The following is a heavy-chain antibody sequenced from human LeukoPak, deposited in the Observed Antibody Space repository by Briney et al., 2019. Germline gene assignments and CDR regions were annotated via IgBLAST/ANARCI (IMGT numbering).Heavy chain of an antibody. J-gene: IGHJ5*02. CDR2: IWYDGSNK. CDR1: GFTFSSYG. V-gene: IGHV3-33*01. Sequence: GSLRLSCAASGFTFSSYGMHWVRQAPGKGLEWVAVIWYDGSNKYYADSVKGRFTISRDNSKNTLYLQMNSLRAEDTAVYYCARDSAMVTGWFDPWGQGTLVTVSS. CDR3: ARDSAMVTGWFDP. D-gene: IGHD5-18*01.